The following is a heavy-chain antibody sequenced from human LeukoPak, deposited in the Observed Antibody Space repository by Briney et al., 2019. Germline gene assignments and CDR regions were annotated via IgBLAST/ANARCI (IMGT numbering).Heavy chain of an antibody. Sequence: SETLSLTCTVSGVSISSYYWSWIRQPPGKGLEWIGYIYYSGSTNYNPSLKSRVTISVDTSKNQFSLKLSSVTAADTAVYYCARGGCSGGSCYELDYWGQGTLVTVSS. CDR3: ARGGCSGGSCYELDY. CDR1: GVSISSYY. CDR2: IYYSGST. J-gene: IGHJ4*02. V-gene: IGHV4-59*01. D-gene: IGHD2-15*01.